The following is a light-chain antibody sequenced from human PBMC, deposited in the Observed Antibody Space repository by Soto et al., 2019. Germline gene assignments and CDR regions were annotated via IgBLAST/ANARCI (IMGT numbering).Light chain of an antibody. CDR3: VQRSTWPWT. Sequence: EIVLTQSPATLSLSPGERATLSCRASQSVSSYLACYHQKRGQAPSLLIYDTSNRATGTPARLGGSGSGTDFTLTINSLEPEDFAVYYCVQRSTWPWTVGQGTQVEIK. V-gene: IGKV3-11*01. CDR1: QSVSSY. CDR2: DTS. J-gene: IGKJ1*01.